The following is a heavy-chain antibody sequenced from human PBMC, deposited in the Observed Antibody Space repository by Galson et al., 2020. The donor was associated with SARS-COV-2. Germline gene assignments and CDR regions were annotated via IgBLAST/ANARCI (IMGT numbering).Heavy chain of an antibody. CDR2: MNPNNGNT. CDR3: ARGLTVTTSDY. Sequence: ASVKVSCKASGYTFTDYDINWVRQVAGQGLEWMGWMNPNNGNTDHAQKFQGRVTMTRNTSISTAYMELSSLRSEDTAVYYCARGLTVTTSDYWGQGTLVTVSS. V-gene: IGHV1-8*01. CDR1: GYTFTDYD. J-gene: IGHJ4*02. D-gene: IGHD4-4*01.